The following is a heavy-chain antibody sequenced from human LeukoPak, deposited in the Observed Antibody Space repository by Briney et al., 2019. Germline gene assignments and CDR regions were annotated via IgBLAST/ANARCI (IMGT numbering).Heavy chain of an antibody. CDR2: NNPSSGGT. J-gene: IGHJ4*02. CDR1: GYTFTGYY. D-gene: IGHD2-21*01. CDR3: ARSYRGRRFDY. Sequence: ASVKVSCKASGYTFTGYYVHWVRQAPGQGLEWMGWNNPSSGGTNYAQKFQGRVTMTRDTSISTAYLELSRLRSDDTAVYYCARSYRGRRFDYWGQGTLVTVSS. V-gene: IGHV1-2*02.